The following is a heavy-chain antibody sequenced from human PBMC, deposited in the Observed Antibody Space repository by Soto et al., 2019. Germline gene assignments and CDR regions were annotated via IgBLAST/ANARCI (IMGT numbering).Heavy chain of an antibody. CDR2: TYYRSKWYY. CDR3: ARGGAGPTMVSRGYYYFGMDV. D-gene: IGHD2-8*01. V-gene: IGHV6-1*01. CDR1: GDSVSSNSAA. J-gene: IGHJ6*02. Sequence: SQTLSLTCAISGDSVSSNSAAWNWIRQSPSRGLEWLGRTYYRSKWYYDYAQSVKSRVTINPDTSRNQFSLQLNSVTPEDTAVYFCARGGAGPTMVSRGYYYFGMDVWGLGTTVTVSS.